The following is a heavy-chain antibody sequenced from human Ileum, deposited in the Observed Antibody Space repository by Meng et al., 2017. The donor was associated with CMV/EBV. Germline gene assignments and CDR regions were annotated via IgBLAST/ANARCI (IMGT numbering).Heavy chain of an antibody. D-gene: IGHD2-2*01. J-gene: IGHJ6*02. CDR2: INPTDGNT. Sequence: ASVKVSCKASGYTFTSYYMHWVRQAPGQGLEWMGIINPTDGNTNYAQKFQGRVTMTRDTSTSTVYMELNSLRSEDTAVYYCARRGSSTSSYYYGMDVWGQGTTVTVSS. CDR3: ARRGSSTSSYYYGMDV. CDR1: GYTFTSYY. V-gene: IGHV1-46*01.